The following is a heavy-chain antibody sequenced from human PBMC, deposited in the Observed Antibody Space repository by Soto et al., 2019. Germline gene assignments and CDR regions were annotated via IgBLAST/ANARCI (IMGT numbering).Heavy chain of an antibody. CDR3: AKFYYDSSGYYHHDAFDI. CDR2: ISYDGSNK. CDR1: GFTFSSYA. J-gene: IGHJ3*02. D-gene: IGHD3-22*01. Sequence: GGSLRLSCAASGFTFSSYAMHWVRQAPGKGLEWVAVISYDGSNKYYADSVKGRFTISRDNSKNTLYLQMNSLRAEDTAVYYCAKFYYDSSGYYHHDAFDIWGQGTMVTV. V-gene: IGHV3-30-3*01.